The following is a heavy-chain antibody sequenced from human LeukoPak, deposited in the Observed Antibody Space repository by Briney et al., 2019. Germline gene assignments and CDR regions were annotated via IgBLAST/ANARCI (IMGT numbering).Heavy chain of an antibody. V-gene: IGHV4-34*01. Sequence: SDTLSLTCTVYGGPFSGYYWSWLRQPPGKALEWIGDINHSGSSNYNPSLKSRVTISVDTSKKQFSLKLSSVTAADPAVYYCARRRYYDSSGYYYHKPQTFFDYWGQGTLVTVSS. CDR3: ARRRYYDSSGYYYHKPQTFFDY. CDR2: INHSGSS. D-gene: IGHD3-22*01. CDR1: GGPFSGYY. J-gene: IGHJ4*02.